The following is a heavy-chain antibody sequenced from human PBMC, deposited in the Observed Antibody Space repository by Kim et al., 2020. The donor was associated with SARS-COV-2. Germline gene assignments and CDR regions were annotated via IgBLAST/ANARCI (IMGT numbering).Heavy chain of an antibody. V-gene: IGHV1-46*01. CDR2: INPSTTNT. CDR3: ARAWDQNFDF. Sequence: ASVKVSCKASGYTFTSYCIHWVRQAPGQGLEWMGMINPSTTNTRYAQSFQGRVTTTSDTSTSTATMELSSLTSEDTAVYYCARAWDQNFDFWGQGTLVTV. J-gene: IGHJ4*02. CDR1: GYTFTSYC. D-gene: IGHD1-26*01.